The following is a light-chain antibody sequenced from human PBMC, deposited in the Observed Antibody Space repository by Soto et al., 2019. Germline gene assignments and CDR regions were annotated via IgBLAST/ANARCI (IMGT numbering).Light chain of an antibody. CDR3: QQYNSYST. CDR1: QSISNW. CDR2: DAS. J-gene: IGKJ3*01. Sequence: DIQMTQSPSTLSASVGDRVTITCRASQSISNWLAWYQHRPGKAPKLLIYDASTLQSGVPSRFSGSGSGTQFTLTITGLQPDDSATYFCQQYNSYSTFGPGTKVDIK. V-gene: IGKV1-5*01.